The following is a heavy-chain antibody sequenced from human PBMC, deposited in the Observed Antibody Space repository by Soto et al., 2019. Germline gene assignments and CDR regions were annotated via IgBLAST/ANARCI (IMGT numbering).Heavy chain of an antibody. D-gene: IGHD3-16*02. J-gene: IGHJ4*02. V-gene: IGHV4-4*02. Sequence: PSETLSLTCAVSGGSISSSHWWSWVRPPPVKGLEWIGEIYHSVSTNYNPSLKSRVTISVDKSKNQFSLKLSSVTAADTAVYYCAREEEYVWGSYRVYYFDYGGQGTLVTVSS. CDR1: GGSISSSHW. CDR2: IYHSVST. CDR3: AREEEYVWGSYRVYYFDY.